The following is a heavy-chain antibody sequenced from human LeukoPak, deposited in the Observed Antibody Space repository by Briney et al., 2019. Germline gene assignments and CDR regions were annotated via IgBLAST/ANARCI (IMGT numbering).Heavy chain of an antibody. CDR3: AKSNYYGSGSYYDY. CDR1: GFTFNSYS. D-gene: IGHD3-10*01. Sequence: GGSLRLSCAASGFTFNSYSMNWDRQAPGKGLEWVSGISWNSGTIGYADSVKGRFTISRDNARNSLYLQMNSLRTDDMALYYCAKSNYYGSGSYYDYWGQGTLVTVSS. V-gene: IGHV3-9*03. J-gene: IGHJ4*02. CDR2: ISWNSGTI.